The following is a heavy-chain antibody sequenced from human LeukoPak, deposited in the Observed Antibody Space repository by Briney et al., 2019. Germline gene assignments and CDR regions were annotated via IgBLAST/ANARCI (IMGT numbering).Heavy chain of an antibody. J-gene: IGHJ3*02. CDR2: INWNGGST. D-gene: IGHD3-22*01. CDR3: ARSITMIVVVIDDAFDI. V-gene: IGHV3-20*04. CDR1: GFTFDDYG. Sequence: PGGSLRLSCAASGFTFDDYGMSWVRQAPGKGLEWVSGINWNGGSTGYADSVKGRFTISRDNAKNSLYLQMNSLRAEDTALYYCARSITMIVVVIDDAFDIWGQGTMVTVSS.